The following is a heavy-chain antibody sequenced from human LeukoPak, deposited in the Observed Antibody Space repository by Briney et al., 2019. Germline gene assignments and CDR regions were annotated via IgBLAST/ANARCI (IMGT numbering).Heavy chain of an antibody. CDR2: IYYSGST. CDR1: GGSISSSSYY. Sequence: KPSETLSLTCTVSGGSISSSSYYWGWIRQPPGKGLEWIGSIYYSGSTYYNPSLKSRVTISVDTSKNQFSLKLSSVTAADTAVYYCAKEGDFWSGHDAFDIWGQGTMVTVSS. J-gene: IGHJ3*02. CDR3: AKEGDFWSGHDAFDI. D-gene: IGHD3-3*01. V-gene: IGHV4-39*07.